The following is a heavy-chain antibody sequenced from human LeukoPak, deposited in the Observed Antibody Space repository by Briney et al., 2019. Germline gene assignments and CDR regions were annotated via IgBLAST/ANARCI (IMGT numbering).Heavy chain of an antibody. D-gene: IGHD1-26*01. J-gene: IGHJ4*02. CDR3: AREAGASSFRPLDC. Sequence: SETLFLTCAVYGGSFSGYYWSWIRQPPGKGLEWIGEINHSGSTKYNPSLKSRVTISVDTSKNQFSLTLSSVTAADTAMYYCAREAGASSFRPLDCWGQGVLVSVSS. CDR1: GGSFSGYY. CDR2: INHSGST. V-gene: IGHV4-34*01.